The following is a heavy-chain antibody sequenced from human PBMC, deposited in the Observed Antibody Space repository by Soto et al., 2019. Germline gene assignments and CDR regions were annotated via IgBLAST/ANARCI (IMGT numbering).Heavy chain of an antibody. D-gene: IGHD3-16*01. CDR1: GGSISNYY. CDR3: ASGGNWFDP. J-gene: IGHJ5*02. V-gene: IGHV4-59*01. CDR2: MYYIGNI. Sequence: LSLTCYVSGGSISNYYWTWVRQSPEKGLEWIGFMYYIGNINYNPSLKSRVTISIDTSKNQFSLTLKSVTAADTAVYYCASGGNWFDPWGQGVLVTVSS.